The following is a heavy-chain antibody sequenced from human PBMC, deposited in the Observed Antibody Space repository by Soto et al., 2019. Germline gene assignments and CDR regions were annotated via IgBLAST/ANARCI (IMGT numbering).Heavy chain of an antibody. J-gene: IGHJ6*02. D-gene: IGHD5-18*01. V-gene: IGHV3-23*01. CDR2: ISGSGGST. CDR1: GFTFSSYA. CDR3: AKDLMVAPDTAMGPANYYGMDV. Sequence: PGGSLRLSCAASGFTFSSYAMSWVRQAPGKGLEWVSAISGSGGSTYYADSVKGRFTISRDNSKNTLYLQMNSLRAEDTAVYYCAKDLMVAPDTAMGPANYYGMDVWGQGTTVTVSS.